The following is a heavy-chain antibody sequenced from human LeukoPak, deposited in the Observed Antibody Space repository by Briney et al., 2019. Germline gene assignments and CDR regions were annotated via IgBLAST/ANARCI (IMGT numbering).Heavy chain of an antibody. CDR1: GGSLSGYY. J-gene: IGHJ5*02. D-gene: IGHD5-18*01. Sequence: PSETLSLTCAVYGGSLSGYYWSWIRQPPGKGLEWIGEINHSGSTNYNPSLKSRVTISVDTSKNQFSLKLSSVTAADTAVYYCARRIQGRWFDPWGQGTLVTVSS. V-gene: IGHV4-34*01. CDR2: INHSGST. CDR3: ARRIQGRWFDP.